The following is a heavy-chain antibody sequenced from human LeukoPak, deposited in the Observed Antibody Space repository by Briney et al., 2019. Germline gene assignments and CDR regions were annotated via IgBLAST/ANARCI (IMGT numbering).Heavy chain of an antibody. V-gene: IGHV4-59*08. CDR3: ASHYSSSWYYFDY. CDR2: IYYSGST. Sequence: PSETLSLTCSVSGGSISSNYWSWIRQPPGKGLEWNGYIYYSGSTNYNPSLKSRVTISVDTSKKQFSLKLSSVTAADTAVYYCASHYSSSWYYFDYWGQGTLVTVSS. J-gene: IGHJ4*02. CDR1: GGSISSNY. D-gene: IGHD6-13*01.